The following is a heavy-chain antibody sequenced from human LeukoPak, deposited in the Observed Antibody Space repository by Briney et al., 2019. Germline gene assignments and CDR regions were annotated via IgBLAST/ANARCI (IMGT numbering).Heavy chain of an antibody. J-gene: IGHJ5*02. CDR3: ARLYYGDYSNSFDP. Sequence: GESLKTSGKGPGYSFTSYWIGWVRQMPGKGREWMGIIYPGDSDTRYSPSFQGQVTISTHKSISTAYLQWSSLKASDTAMYYCARLYYGDYSNSFDPWGQGTLVTVSS. D-gene: IGHD4-17*01. CDR2: IYPGDSDT. V-gene: IGHV5-51*01. CDR1: GYSFTSYW.